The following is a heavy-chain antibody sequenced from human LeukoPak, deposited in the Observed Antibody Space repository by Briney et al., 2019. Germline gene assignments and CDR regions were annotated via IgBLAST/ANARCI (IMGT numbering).Heavy chain of an antibody. Sequence: GGSLRLFCAASGFTFSGSAMHWVRQAPGKGLEWVGRIRSKANGYTTAYGASVKGRFTISRDDSKNTLYLQMNSLKTEDTALYYCATGLSNGFEIWGQGTMVTVSS. CDR2: IRSKANGYTT. D-gene: IGHD4-11*01. J-gene: IGHJ3*02. CDR1: GFTFSGSA. V-gene: IGHV3-73*01. CDR3: ATGLSNGFEI.